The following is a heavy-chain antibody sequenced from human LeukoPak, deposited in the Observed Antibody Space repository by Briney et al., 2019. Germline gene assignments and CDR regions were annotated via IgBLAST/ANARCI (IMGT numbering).Heavy chain of an antibody. J-gene: IGHJ6*03. CDR1: GFTFSSRDW. CDR3: AKAGSYDFWSGYYPNPYYYYYMDV. D-gene: IGHD3-3*01. V-gene: IGHV3-7*01. Sequence: GGSLRLSCVASGFTFSSRDWMTWVRQAPGKGLEWVANIKQDGSEKNYVDSVKGRFTISRDNAKNSVDLQMNSLRAEDTAVYYCAKAGSYDFWSGYYPNPYYYYYMDVWGKGTTVTVSS. CDR2: IKQDGSEK.